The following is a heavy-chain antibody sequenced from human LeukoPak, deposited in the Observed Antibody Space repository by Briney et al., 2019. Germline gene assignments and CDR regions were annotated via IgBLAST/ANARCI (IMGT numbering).Heavy chain of an antibody. CDR3: ARRHSD. CDR1: GFTFSSFA. J-gene: IGHJ4*02. CDR2: IYSGGST. V-gene: IGHV3-53*01. Sequence: GGSLRLSCAASGFTFSSFALSWVRQAPGKGLEWVSVIYSGGSTYYADSVKGRFTISRDNSKNTLYLQMNSLRAEDTAVYYCARRHSDWGQGTLVTVSS.